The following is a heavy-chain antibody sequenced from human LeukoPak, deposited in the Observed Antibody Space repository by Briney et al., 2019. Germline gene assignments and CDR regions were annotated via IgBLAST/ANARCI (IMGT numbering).Heavy chain of an antibody. CDR2: ISYDGSNK. CDR1: GFTFSSYS. CDR3: AKGQYDYVWGSYRYFPYFDY. V-gene: IGHV3-30*18. D-gene: IGHD3-16*02. J-gene: IGHJ4*02. Sequence: GGSLRLSCAASGFTFSSYSMNWVRQAPGKGLEWVAVISYDGSNKYYADSVKGRFTISKDNSKNTLYLQMNSLRAEDTAVYYCAKGQYDYVWGSYRYFPYFDYWGQGTLVTVSS.